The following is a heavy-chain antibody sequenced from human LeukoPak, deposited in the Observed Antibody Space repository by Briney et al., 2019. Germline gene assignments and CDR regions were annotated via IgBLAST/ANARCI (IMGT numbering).Heavy chain of an antibody. CDR1: GFTFSNYY. CDR2: IWYDGSNM. J-gene: IGHJ4*02. V-gene: IGHV3-33*08. D-gene: IGHD3-10*01. CDR3: ARAGHGSIIYFDY. Sequence: GGSLRLSCAVSGFTFSNYYMHWVRQAPGKGLEWVAVIWYDGSNMYYADSVKGRFTTSRDNSKNTLYLQMNSLRAEDTAVYFCARAGHGSIIYFDYWGQGALVTVSS.